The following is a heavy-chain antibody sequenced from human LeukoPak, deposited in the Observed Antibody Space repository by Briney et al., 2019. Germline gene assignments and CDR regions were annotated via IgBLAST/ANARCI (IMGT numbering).Heavy chain of an antibody. D-gene: IGHD2-2*02. J-gene: IGHJ4*02. CDR1: GYTFTSYY. Sequence: GASVKVSCTASGYTFTSYYMHWVRQAPGQGLGWMGIINPSGGSTSYAQKFQGRVTMTRDTSTSTVYMELSSLRSEDTAVYYCARDLGRWGYCSSTSCYMFDYWGQGTLVTVSS. CDR2: INPSGGST. CDR3: ARDLGRWGYCSSTSCYMFDY. V-gene: IGHV1-46*01.